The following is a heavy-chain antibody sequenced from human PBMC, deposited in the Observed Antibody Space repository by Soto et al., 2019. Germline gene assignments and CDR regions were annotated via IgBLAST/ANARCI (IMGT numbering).Heavy chain of an antibody. CDR3: ARDQITIFGERTYWYFDL. Sequence: ESGGGVVQPGRSLRLSCAASGFTFSSYGMHWVRQAPGKGLEWVAVIWYDGSNKYYADSVKGRFTISRDNSKNTLYLQMNSLRAEDTPVYYCARDQITIFGERTYWYFDLWGRGTLVTVSS. D-gene: IGHD3-3*01. CDR1: GFTFSSYG. V-gene: IGHV3-33*01. CDR2: IWYDGSNK. J-gene: IGHJ2*01.